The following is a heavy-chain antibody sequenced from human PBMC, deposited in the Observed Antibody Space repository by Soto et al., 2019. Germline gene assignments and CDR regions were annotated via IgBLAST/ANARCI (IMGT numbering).Heavy chain of an antibody. CDR1: GDTFSKFA. V-gene: IGHV1-69*13. Sequence: ASVKVSCKASGDTFSKFAINWVRQAPGQGLEWMGGIIPVFGTVNSARQFQARVTFTADESTTTAYMELRFLRFEDTAVYYCARGDVWFDSWGQGNLVTVSS. D-gene: IGHD3-16*01. J-gene: IGHJ5*01. CDR2: IIPVFGTV. CDR3: ARGDVWFDS.